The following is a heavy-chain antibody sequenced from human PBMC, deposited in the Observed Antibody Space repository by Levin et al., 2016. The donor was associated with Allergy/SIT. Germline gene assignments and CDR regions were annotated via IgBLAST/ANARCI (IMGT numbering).Heavy chain of an antibody. V-gene: IGHV3-33*01. CDR3: ARDSPNCSGGSCYSDY. CDR1: RFAFNTYG. J-gene: IGHJ4*02. D-gene: IGHD2-15*01. Sequence: GGSLRLSCEASRFAFNTYGMSWVRQAPGKGLEWVALIWYDGSNTYYADSVKGRFTISRDNAKNTLYLQMNSLRAEDTAVYYCARDSPNCSGGSCYSDYWGQGTLVTVSS. CDR2: IWYDGSNT.